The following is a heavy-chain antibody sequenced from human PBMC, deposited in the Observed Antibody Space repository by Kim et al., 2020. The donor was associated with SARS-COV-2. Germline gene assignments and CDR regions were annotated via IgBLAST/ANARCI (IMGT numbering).Heavy chain of an antibody. CDR2: INHSGST. CDR3: ARGNYDFWSGYFTTRFDY. D-gene: IGHD3-3*01. J-gene: IGHJ4*01. V-gene: IGHV4-34*01. CDR1: GGSFSGYY. Sequence: SETLSLTCAVYGGSFSGYYWSWIRQPPGKGLEWIGEINHSGSTNYNPSLKSRVTISVDTSKNQFSLKLSSVTAADTAVYYCARGNYDFWSGYFTTRFDY.